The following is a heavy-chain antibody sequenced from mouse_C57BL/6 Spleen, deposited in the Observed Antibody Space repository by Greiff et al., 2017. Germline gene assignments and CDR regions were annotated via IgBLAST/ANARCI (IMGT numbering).Heavy chain of an antibody. J-gene: IGHJ1*03. CDR3: ARNRGSPYWYFDV. CDR2: IWSGGST. Sequence: VMLVESGPGLVQPSQSLSITCTVSGFSLTSYGVHWVRQSPGKGLEWLGVIWSGGSTDYNAAFISRLSISKDNSKSQVFFKMNRLQADDTAIYYCARNRGSPYWYFDVWGTGTTVTVSS. CDR1: GFSLTSYG. V-gene: IGHV2-2*01. D-gene: IGHD1-1*01.